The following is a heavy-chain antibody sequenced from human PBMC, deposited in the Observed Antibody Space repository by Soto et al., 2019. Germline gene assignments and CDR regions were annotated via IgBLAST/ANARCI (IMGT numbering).Heavy chain of an antibody. CDR1: GGSISSSNW. CDR2: IYHSGST. V-gene: IGHV4-4*02. D-gene: IGHD5-18*01. J-gene: IGHJ3*02. Sequence: QVQLQESGPGLVKPSGTLSLTCAVSGGSISSSNWWSWVRQPPGKGLEWIGEIYHSGSTNYNPSLKSRFTISVDKSKKQFSLKLSSVTAADTAVYYCARVAVRGNSMDAFDIWGQGTMVTVSS. CDR3: ARVAVRGNSMDAFDI.